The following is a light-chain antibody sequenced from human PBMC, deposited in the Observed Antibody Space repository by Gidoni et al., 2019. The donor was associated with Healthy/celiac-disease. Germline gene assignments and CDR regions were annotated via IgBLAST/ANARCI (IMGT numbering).Light chain of an antibody. V-gene: IGKV4-1*01. J-gene: IGKJ3*01. CDR2: WAS. CDR3: QQYYSTPPR. CDR1: QSVLYSSNNKNY. Sequence: DIVMTQSPDSLAVSLGERATINCKSSQSVLYSSNNKNYLAWYQQKPGQPPKLLIYWASTRESGVPDRFSGSGSGTDFTLTISSLQAEDVAVYYCQQYYSTPPRFGPXTKVDIK.